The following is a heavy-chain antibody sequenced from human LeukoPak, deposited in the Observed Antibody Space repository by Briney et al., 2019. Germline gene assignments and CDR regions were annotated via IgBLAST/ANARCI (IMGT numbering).Heavy chain of an antibody. CDR3: ASGTYY. CDR2: ISSDGSNE. Sequence: PGGSLRLSCAASGFTFRSHVMHWVRQAPGKGLDWVVVISSDGSNEYYADSVKGRFTISRDNAKNSLYLQMKSLRAEDTAVYYCASGTYYWGQGTLVTVSS. CDR1: GFTFRSHV. J-gene: IGHJ4*02. V-gene: IGHV3-30-3*01. D-gene: IGHD1-26*01.